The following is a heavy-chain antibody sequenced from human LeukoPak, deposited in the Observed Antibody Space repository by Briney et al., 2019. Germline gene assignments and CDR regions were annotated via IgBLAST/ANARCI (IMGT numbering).Heavy chain of an antibody. V-gene: IGHV1-8*01. CDR3: ARGGSRGSSSYYYYMDV. J-gene: IGHJ6*03. Sequence: GASVKVSCKASGYTFTSYDINWVRQATGQGLEWMGWMNPNSGNTGYAQKFQGRVTMTRNTSISTAYTELSSLRSEDTAVYYCARGGSRGSSSYYYYMDVWGKGTTVTVSS. D-gene: IGHD6-6*01. CDR2: MNPNSGNT. CDR1: GYTFTSYD.